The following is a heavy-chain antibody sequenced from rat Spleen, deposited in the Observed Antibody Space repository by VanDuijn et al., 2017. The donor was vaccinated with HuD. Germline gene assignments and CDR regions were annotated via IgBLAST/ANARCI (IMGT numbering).Heavy chain of an antibody. CDR2: ITNTGGST. V-gene: IGHV5-31*01. CDR1: GFTFNNYW. Sequence: EVQLVESGGGLVQPGRSLKLSCVASGFTFNNYWMTWIRQAPGKGLEWVASITNTGGSTYYPDSVKGRFTISRDNAKSTRYLQMNSLRSEDTATYYCTRGGTRANEEDVMDAWGQGASVTVSS. CDR3: TRGGTRANEEDVMDA. D-gene: IGHD1-4*01. J-gene: IGHJ4*01.